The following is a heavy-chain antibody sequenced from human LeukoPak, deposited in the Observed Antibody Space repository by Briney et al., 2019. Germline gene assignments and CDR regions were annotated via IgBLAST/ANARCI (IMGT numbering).Heavy chain of an antibody. CDR1: GFTFSSHG. Sequence: GTLRLSCAASGFTFSSHGMNWVRQAPGKGLEWVSGISPNGVITYYADSVKGRFTISRDNSKGTVYLQMNSLRAEDTAVYYGAKDWASMVLDYWGQGTLVSVSS. D-gene: IGHD3-10*01. V-gene: IGHV3-23*01. J-gene: IGHJ4*02. CDR3: AKDWASMVLDY. CDR2: ISPNGVIT.